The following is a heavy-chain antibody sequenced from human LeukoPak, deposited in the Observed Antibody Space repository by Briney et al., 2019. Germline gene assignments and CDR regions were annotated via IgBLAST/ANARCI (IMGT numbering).Heavy chain of an antibody. D-gene: IGHD5-24*01. Sequence: SVKVSCKASGGTFSSYAISWVRQAPGQGLEWMGGIIPIFGTANYAQKFQGRVTITADESASTAYMELSSLRSEDTAVYYCARDGEMATILGNWFDPWGQGTLVTVSS. CDR1: GGTFSSYA. J-gene: IGHJ5*02. CDR2: IIPIFGTA. V-gene: IGHV1-69*13. CDR3: ARDGEMATILGNWFDP.